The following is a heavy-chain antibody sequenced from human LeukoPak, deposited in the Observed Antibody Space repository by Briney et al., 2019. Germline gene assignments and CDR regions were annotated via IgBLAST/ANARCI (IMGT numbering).Heavy chain of an antibody. CDR3: ARDDIAAAGTSPFDY. CDR1: GYTFTSYG. D-gene: IGHD6-13*01. J-gene: IGHJ4*02. Sequence: ASVKVSCKASGYTFTSYGISWVRQAPGQGLEWMGWISAYNGNTNYAQKLQGRVTMTTDTSTSTAYMELRSLRSDDTAVYYCARDDIAAAGTSPFDYWSQGTLVTVSS. CDR2: ISAYNGNT. V-gene: IGHV1-18*01.